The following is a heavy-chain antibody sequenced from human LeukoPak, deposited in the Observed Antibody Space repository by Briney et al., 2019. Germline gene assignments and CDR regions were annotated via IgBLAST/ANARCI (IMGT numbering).Heavy chain of an antibody. CDR1: GGSIRSSQYY. CDR3: AGLDDYGDYVGF. J-gene: IGHJ4*01. Sequence: SETLSLICDVSGGSIRSSQYYWVWIRQPPGKGLEWIGSIYNSGTTYYNPSLKSRVTMSVDTSNNQFSLKVTSVTAADTAVYYCAGLDDYGDYVGFWGRGTLGAVSS. V-gene: IGHV4-39*01. CDR2: IYNSGTT. D-gene: IGHD4-17*01.